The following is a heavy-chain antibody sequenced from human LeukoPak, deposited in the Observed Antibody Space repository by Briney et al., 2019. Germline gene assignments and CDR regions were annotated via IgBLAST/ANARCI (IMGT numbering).Heavy chain of an antibody. V-gene: IGHV4-59*12. Sequence: SETLSLTCTVSGGSISSYYWSWIRQPPGKGLEWIGYIYYSGSTNYNPSLKSRVTISVDTSKNQFSLKLSSVTAADTAVYYCARSYYKNFDYWGQGTLVTVSS. CDR3: ARSYYKNFDY. CDR2: IYYSGST. D-gene: IGHD1-26*01. CDR1: GGSISSYY. J-gene: IGHJ4*02.